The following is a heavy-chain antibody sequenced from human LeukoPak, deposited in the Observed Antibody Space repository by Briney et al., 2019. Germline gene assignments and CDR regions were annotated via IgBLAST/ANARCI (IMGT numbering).Heavy chain of an antibody. D-gene: IGHD4-23*01. Sequence: SVKVSCKASGGTFSSYAISWVRQAPGQGLEWMGRIIPIFGISDYAQKFQGRVTITADKSTSTAYVELKSLRSEDTAVYDCASEPTVVTPHDYYYYGMDVWGQGTTVTVSS. CDR1: GGTFSSYA. CDR2: IIPIFGIS. CDR3: ASEPTVVTPHDYYYYGMDV. J-gene: IGHJ6*02. V-gene: IGHV1-69*04.